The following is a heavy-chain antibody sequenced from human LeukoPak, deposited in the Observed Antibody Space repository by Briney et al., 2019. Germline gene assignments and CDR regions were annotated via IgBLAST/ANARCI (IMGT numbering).Heavy chain of an antibody. D-gene: IGHD3-3*01. CDR2: IWYDGSNK. CDR1: GFTFSSYG. V-gene: IGHV3-33*01. Sequence: GGSLRLSCAASGFTFSSYGMHWVRQAPGKGLEWVAVIWYDGSNKYYADSVKGRFTISRDNSKNTLYLQMNSLRAEDTAVYYCARAPRDFWSGYYALGMDVWGQGTTVTVSS. J-gene: IGHJ6*02. CDR3: ARAPRDFWSGYYALGMDV.